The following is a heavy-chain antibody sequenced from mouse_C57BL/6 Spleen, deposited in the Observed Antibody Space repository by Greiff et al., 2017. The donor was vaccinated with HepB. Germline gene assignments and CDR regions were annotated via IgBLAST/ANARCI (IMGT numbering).Heavy chain of an antibody. CDR3: ARPITTVVAHWYFDV. Sequence: EVQLVESGGGLVKPGGSLKLSCAASGFTFSDYGMHWVRQAPEKGLEWVAYISSGSSTIYYADTVKGRFTISRDNAKNTLFLQMTSLRSEDTAMYYCARPITTVVAHWYFDVWGTGTTVTVSS. V-gene: IGHV5-17*01. CDR1: GFTFSDYG. J-gene: IGHJ1*03. CDR2: ISSGSSTI. D-gene: IGHD1-1*01.